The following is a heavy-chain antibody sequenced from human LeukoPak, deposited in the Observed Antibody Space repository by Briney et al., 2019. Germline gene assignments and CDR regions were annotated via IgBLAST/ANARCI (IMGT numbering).Heavy chain of an antibody. CDR1: GFTFSSYW. J-gene: IGHJ5*02. Sequence: PGGSLRLSCAASGFTFSSYWMSWLRQAPGKGLEWVANIKQDGSEKYYVDSVKGRFTISRDNAKNSLYLQMNSLRAEDTAVYYCARGWVTNNNWFDPWGQGTLVTVSS. CDR3: ARGWVTNNNWFDP. CDR2: IKQDGSEK. V-gene: IGHV3-7*01. D-gene: IGHD2-21*02.